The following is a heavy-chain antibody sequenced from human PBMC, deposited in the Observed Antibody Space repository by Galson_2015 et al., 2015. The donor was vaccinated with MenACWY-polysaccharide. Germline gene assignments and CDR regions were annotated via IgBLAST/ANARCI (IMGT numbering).Heavy chain of an antibody. CDR1: GFTFSSYG. V-gene: IGHV3-30*18. J-gene: IGHJ4*02. CDR2: ISYDGSNK. D-gene: IGHD5/OR15-5a*01. Sequence: SLRLSCAASGFTFSSYGMHWVRQAPGRGLEWVAVISYDGSNKYYADSVKGRFTISRDNSKNTLYLQMNSLRAEDTAVYYCAKGSSGLRWGQGTLVTVSS. CDR3: AKGSSGLR.